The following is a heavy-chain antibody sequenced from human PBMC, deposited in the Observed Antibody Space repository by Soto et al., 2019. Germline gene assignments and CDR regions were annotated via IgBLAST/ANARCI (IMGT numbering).Heavy chain of an antibody. CDR3: ARVEYDFWSGYLLYCYFDY. V-gene: IGHV4-31*03. Sequence: PSETLSLTCTVSGGSISSGGYYWSWIRQHPGKGLEWIGYIYYSGSTYYNPSLKSRVTISVDTSKNQFSLKLSSVTAADTAVYYCARVEYDFWSGYLLYCYFDYWGQGTLVNVSS. CDR2: IYYSGST. D-gene: IGHD3-3*01. CDR1: GGSISSGGYY. J-gene: IGHJ4*02.